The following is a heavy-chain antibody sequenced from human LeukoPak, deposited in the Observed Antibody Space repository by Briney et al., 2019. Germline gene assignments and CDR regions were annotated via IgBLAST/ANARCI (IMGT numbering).Heavy chain of an antibody. Sequence: GESLKISCKASGYTFTGYYMHWVRQAPGQGLEWMGWINPNSDGRNYAQKFQGRVTMTWDTSISTAYMALSSLTSDDTAVFFCARTPMGGHFYMDVWGKGTAVIVSS. V-gene: IGHV1-2*02. CDR3: ARTPMGGHFYMDV. D-gene: IGHD2-15*01. CDR1: GYTFTGYY. J-gene: IGHJ6*03. CDR2: INPNSDGR.